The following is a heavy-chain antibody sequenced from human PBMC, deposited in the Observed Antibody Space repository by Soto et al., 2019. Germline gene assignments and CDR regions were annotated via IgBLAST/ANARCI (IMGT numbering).Heavy chain of an antibody. CDR2: IWYDGSNK. V-gene: IGHV3-33*01. CDR3: ARAIWGGSWDYYYYGMDV. CDR1: GFTFSSYG. D-gene: IGHD6-13*01. Sequence: GGSLRLSCAASGFTFSSYGMHWVRQAPGKGLEWVAVIWYDGSNKYYADSVKGRFTISRDNSKNTLYLQMNSLRAEDTAVYYCARAIWGGSWDYYYYGMDVWGQGTTVTVSS. J-gene: IGHJ6*02.